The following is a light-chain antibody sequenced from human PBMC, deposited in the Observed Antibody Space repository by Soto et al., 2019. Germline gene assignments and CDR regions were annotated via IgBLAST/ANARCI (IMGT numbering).Light chain of an antibody. V-gene: IGLV2-23*01. CDR3: FSYAGSSTYV. CDR1: SSDVGSYNL. Sequence: QSVLTQPASVSGSPGQSITISCAGTSSDVGSYNLVSWYQNHPGKAPKLMIYEGSKRPSGVSNRFSGSKSGNTVSLTISGLQAADEADYFCFSYAGSSTYVFGTGTKVTVL. CDR2: EGS. J-gene: IGLJ1*01.